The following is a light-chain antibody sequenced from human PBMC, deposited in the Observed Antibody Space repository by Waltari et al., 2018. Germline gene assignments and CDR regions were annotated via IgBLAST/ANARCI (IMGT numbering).Light chain of an antibody. CDR1: KSISSY. CDR2: AAS. CDR3: QQSYSTPLYT. Sequence: DIQMTQSPSSLSASVGDRVTITCRASKSISSYLNWYQQKPGKAPKLLIYAASSLQSGVPSRFSCSGSGTDFTLTISSLQPEDFATYYCQQSYSTPLYTFGQGTKLEIK. J-gene: IGKJ2*01. V-gene: IGKV1-39*01.